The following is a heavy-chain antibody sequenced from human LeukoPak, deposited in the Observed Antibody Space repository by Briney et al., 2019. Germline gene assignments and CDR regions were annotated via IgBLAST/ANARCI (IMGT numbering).Heavy chain of an antibody. CDR1: GFTFSSYE. J-gene: IGHJ4*02. CDR2: ISSSGSTI. Sequence: PGGSLRLSCAASGFTFSSYEMNWVRQAPGKGLEWVSYISSSGSTIYYADSVKGRFTISRDNAKNSLHLQMNSLRAEDTAVYYCARDPPNYEILTGYYKNYFDYWGQGTLVAVSS. CDR3: ARDPPNYEILTGYYKNYFDY. V-gene: IGHV3-48*03. D-gene: IGHD3-9*01.